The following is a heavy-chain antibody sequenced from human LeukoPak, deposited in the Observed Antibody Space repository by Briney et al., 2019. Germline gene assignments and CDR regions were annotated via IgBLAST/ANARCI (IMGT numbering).Heavy chain of an antibody. J-gene: IGHJ4*02. CDR3: AKEKNHDILTGYRNYFDY. D-gene: IGHD3-9*01. CDR2: INPNSGGT. Sequence: ASVKVSCKASGYTFTGYYMHWVRQAPGQGLEWMGWINPNSGGTNYAQKFQGRVTMTRDTSISTAYMELSRLRSDDTAVYYCAKEKNHDILTGYRNYFDYWGQGTLVTVSS. CDR1: GYTFTGYY. V-gene: IGHV1-2*02.